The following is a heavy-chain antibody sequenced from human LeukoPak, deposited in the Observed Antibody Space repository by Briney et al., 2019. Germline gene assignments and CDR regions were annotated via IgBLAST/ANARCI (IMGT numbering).Heavy chain of an antibody. Sequence: SVNVSCKASGGTFSSYAISWVRQAPGQGLEWMGRIIPILGIANYAQKFQGRVTITADKSTSTAYMELSSLRSEDTAVYYCARVTRAAAGTVGFDYWGQGTLVTVSS. V-gene: IGHV1-69*04. D-gene: IGHD6-13*01. CDR1: GGTFSSYA. J-gene: IGHJ4*02. CDR2: IIPILGIA. CDR3: ARVTRAAAGTVGFDY.